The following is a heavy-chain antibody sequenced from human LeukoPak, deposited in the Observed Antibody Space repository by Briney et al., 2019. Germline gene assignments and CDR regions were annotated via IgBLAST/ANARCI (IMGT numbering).Heavy chain of an antibody. Sequence: GGSLRLSCAASGFSFDDYGMSWVRQAPGKGLEWVSGINWNGDSTAYADSVKGRFTISRDNAKNSLYLQMNSLRADDMALYYCVRGSLRILYLEYFGYWGQGTLVTVSS. D-gene: IGHD2-15*01. CDR3: VRGSLRILYLEYFGY. CDR2: INWNGDST. V-gene: IGHV3-20*04. J-gene: IGHJ4*02. CDR1: GFSFDDYG.